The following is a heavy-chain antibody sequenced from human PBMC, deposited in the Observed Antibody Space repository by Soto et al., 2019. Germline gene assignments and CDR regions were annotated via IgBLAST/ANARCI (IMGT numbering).Heavy chain of an antibody. D-gene: IGHD3-3*01. CDR2: ISSTSVYM. J-gene: IGHJ5*02. V-gene: IGHV3-21*04. CDR1: GFTFSTYN. CDR3: ANGGGLRFLVLFLWTPRTFNL. Sequence: GGSLRLSCAASGFTFSTYNMNWVRQAPGKGLEWVASISSTSVYMYYANSLKGRFTISRANAKNSLYLQMNSLRAEDTAVYYCANGGGLRFLVLFLWTPRTFNLWGQGTLVSFSS.